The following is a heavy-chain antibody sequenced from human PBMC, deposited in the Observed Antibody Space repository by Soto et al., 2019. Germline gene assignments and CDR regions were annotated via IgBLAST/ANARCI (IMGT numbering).Heavy chain of an antibody. CDR2: IYHSGST. J-gene: IGHJ4*02. CDR3: ARGVYDILTGYSAATYYFDY. D-gene: IGHD3-9*01. V-gene: IGHV4-30-2*01. CDR1: GGSISSGGYS. Sequence: SETLSLTCAVPGGSISSGGYSWSWIRQPPGKGLEWIGYIYHSGSTYYNPSLKSRVTISVDRSKNQFSLKLSSVTAADTAVYYCARGVYDILTGYSAATYYFDYWGQGTLVTVSS.